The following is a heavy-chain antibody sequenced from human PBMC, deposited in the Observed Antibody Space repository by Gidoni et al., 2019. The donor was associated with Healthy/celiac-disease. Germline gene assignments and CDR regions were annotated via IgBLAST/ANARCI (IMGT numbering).Heavy chain of an antibody. CDR3: AKDQSQRITIFGVVIDY. Sequence: EVQLLESGGGLVQPGGSLRLSCAASGFTFSRYAMSWVRQAPGKGLEWVSAISGSGGSTYYAYSVKGRFTISRDNSKNTLYLQMNSLRAEDTAVYYCAKDQSQRITIFGVVIDYWGQGTLVTVSS. J-gene: IGHJ4*02. V-gene: IGHV3-23*01. CDR2: ISGSGGST. CDR1: GFTFSRYA. D-gene: IGHD3-3*01.